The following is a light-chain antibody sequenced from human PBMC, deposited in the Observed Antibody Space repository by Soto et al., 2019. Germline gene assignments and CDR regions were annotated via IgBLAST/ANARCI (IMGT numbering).Light chain of an antibody. CDR3: QQRSKRPIT. V-gene: IGKV3-11*01. CDR2: AXS. Sequence: LTQSPATLSLSSGGRATLSXRASQSVGLYLAWYQQQPGXAPSXXXDAXSNRATGSPARLSGSGSATDFTLTISSLEPDYCAVYYWQQRSKRPITFGQGTRLEIK. CDR1: QSVGLY. J-gene: IGKJ5*01.